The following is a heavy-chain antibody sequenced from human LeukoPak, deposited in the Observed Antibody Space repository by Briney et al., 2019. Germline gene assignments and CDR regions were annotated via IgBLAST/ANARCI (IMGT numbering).Heavy chain of an antibody. Sequence: GESLKNSCKGSGYSFTSYCIGWVRQMPGKGLEWMGIIYPGDSDTRYSPSFQGQVTISADKSISTAYLQWTSLKASDTAMYYCARRGIAAADYYYNYGMDVWGQGTTVTVSS. D-gene: IGHD6-13*01. V-gene: IGHV5-51*01. J-gene: IGHJ6*02. CDR3: ARRGIAAADYYYNYGMDV. CDR2: IYPGDSDT. CDR1: GYSFTSYC.